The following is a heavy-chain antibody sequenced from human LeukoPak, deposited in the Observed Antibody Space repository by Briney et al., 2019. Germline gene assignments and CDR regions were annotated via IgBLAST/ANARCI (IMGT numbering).Heavy chain of an antibody. CDR2: NHRSWGP. CDR1: LDSTTSNF. D-gene: IGHD1-14*01. V-gene: IGHV4-4*02. J-gene: IGHJ4*02. CDR3: AREILGGFNPGAY. Sequence: AETLSLTCTVSLDSTTSNFWSWVRQPPGKGLEWIGENHRSWGPNHNPSLQSRVTISIDRSRNQIALELSSVTAADTAVYYCAREILGGFNPGAYWGQGTLVTV.